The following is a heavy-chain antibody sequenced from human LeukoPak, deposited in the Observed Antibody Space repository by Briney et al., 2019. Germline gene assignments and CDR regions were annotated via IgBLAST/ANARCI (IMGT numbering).Heavy chain of an antibody. V-gene: IGHV4-59*08. J-gene: IGHJ4*02. CDR1: GGSVSNYY. D-gene: IGHD4-23*01. CDR2: VYYTGST. Sequence: PSETLSLTCSVSGGSVSNYYWSWIRQPPGKGLEWIGYVYYTGSTNYNPSLKSRVTMFEDKSKNQFSLRLYSVTVADTAVYYCARHDYGGGYFDYWGQGTLVTVSS. CDR3: ARHDYGGGYFDY.